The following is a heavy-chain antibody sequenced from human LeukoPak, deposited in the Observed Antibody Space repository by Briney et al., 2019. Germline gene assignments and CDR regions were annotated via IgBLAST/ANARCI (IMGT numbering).Heavy chain of an antibody. CDR1: GDSISSSSYY. J-gene: IGHJ4*02. CDR3: ARDGDLGGSYYYGSGSSPGDPFFDY. V-gene: IGHV4-39*07. D-gene: IGHD3-10*01. CDR2: IYHSGST. Sequence: PSETLSLTCNVSGDSISSSSYYWSCIRVPPGKGLEWIGSIYHSGSTYYNPSLKSRVTISVDTSKNQFSLKLSSVTAADTAVYYCARDGDLGGSYYYGSGSSPGDPFFDYWGQGTLVTVSS.